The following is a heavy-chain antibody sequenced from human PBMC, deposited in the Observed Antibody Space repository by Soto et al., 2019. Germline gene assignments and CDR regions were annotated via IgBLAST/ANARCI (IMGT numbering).Heavy chain of an antibody. CDR1: GGTFSSYA. J-gene: IGHJ4*02. CDR2: IIPIFGTA. CDR3: ARDLSSSGWFDY. V-gene: IGHV1-69*13. D-gene: IGHD6-19*01. Sequence: ASVKVSCKASGGTFSSYAISWVRQAPGQGLEWMGGIIPIFGTANYAQKFQGRVTITADESTSTAYMELSSLRSEDTAVYYCARDLSSSGWFDYWGQGTLVTVSS.